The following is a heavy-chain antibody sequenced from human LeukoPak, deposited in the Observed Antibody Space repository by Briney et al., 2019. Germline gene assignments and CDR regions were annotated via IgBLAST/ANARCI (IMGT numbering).Heavy chain of an antibody. J-gene: IGHJ4*02. CDR3: ARERYCSGGSCYGAYYFDY. CDR1: GGSISRYY. D-gene: IGHD2-15*01. Sequence: TSSETLSLTCTVSGGSISRYYWSWIRQPPGKGLEWIGYIYYSGSTNYNPSLKSRVTISVDTSKNQFSLKLSSVTAADTAVYYCARERYCSGGSCYGAYYFDYWGQGTLVTVSS. V-gene: IGHV4-59*01. CDR2: IYYSGST.